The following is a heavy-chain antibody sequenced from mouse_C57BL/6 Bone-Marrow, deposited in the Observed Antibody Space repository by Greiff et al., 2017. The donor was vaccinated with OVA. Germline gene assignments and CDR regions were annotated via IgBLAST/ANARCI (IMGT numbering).Heavy chain of an antibody. D-gene: IGHD1-1*01. CDR1: GFSLTSYA. V-gene: IGHV2-9-1*01. CDR2: IWPGGGT. CDR3: ARTDYYVFMDY. J-gene: IGHJ4*01. Sequence: VQLVESGPGLVAPSQSLSITCTVSGFSLTSYAISWVRQPPGQGLEWLGVIWPGGGTNYNSALKSRLSTSKDNSKSQVFLKMNSLQTDDTARYYCARTDYYVFMDYWGQGTSVTVSS.